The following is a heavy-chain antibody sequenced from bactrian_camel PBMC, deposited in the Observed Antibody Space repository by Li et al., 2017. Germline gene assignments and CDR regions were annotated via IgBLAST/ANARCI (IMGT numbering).Heavy chain of an antibody. CDR2: ALIGSI. Sequence: HVQLVESGGGSVQAGGSLQLSCEVIGYTTNSNLVTWFRQVSGKKREGVAAALIGSISYADSVKGRFTISRDNAKNTLYLQMNSLKTEDTAVYYCAADRAVVSGPDYTYWGQGTQVTVS. CDR3: AADRAVVSGPDYTY. CDR1: GYTTNSNL. V-gene: IGHV3S53*01. J-gene: IGHJ4*01. D-gene: IGHD2*01.